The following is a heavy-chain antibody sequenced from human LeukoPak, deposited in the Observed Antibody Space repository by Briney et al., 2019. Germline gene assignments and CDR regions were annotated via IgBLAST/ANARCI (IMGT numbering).Heavy chain of an antibody. V-gene: IGHV1-69*04. CDR1: GGTFSSYA. CDR3: ATPDRRVNY. J-gene: IGHJ4*02. D-gene: IGHD3-9*01. Sequence: ASVKASCKASGGTFSSYAISWVRQAPGQGLEWMGRIIPILGIANYAQKFQGRVTITADKSTSTAYMELSSLRSEDTAVYYCATPDRRVNYWGQGTLVTVSS. CDR2: IIPILGIA.